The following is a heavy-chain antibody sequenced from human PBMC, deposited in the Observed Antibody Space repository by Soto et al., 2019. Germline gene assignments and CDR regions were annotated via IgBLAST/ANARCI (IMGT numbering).Heavy chain of an antibody. J-gene: IGHJ4*02. D-gene: IGHD4-17*01. CDR1: GGSVTNSSYY. CDR3: VSQRTTVPTQAYFDY. CDR2: VYYRGRS. Sequence: SETLSLTCTVSGGSVTNSSYYWGWIRQCPGKGLEWIGSVYYRGRSYSKSSVKSRVTISVDTSKNRFSLSLNSVTASDTAVYFCVSQRTTVPTQAYFDYWGPGALVTVSS. V-gene: IGHV4-39*01.